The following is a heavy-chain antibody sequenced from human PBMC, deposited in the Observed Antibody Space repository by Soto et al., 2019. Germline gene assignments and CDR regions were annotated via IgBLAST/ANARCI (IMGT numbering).Heavy chain of an antibody. CDR1: GGSISSGGYY. D-gene: IGHD3-9*01. Sequence: SETLSLTCTVSGGSISSGGYYWSWIRQHPGKGLEWIGYIYYSGSTYYNPSLKSRVTISVDTSKNQFSLKLSSVTAADTAVYYCARDGRYRDIAYYCCMDVWGQGTTVTVSS. J-gene: IGHJ6*02. CDR2: IYYSGST. CDR3: ARDGRYRDIAYYCCMDV. V-gene: IGHV4-31*03.